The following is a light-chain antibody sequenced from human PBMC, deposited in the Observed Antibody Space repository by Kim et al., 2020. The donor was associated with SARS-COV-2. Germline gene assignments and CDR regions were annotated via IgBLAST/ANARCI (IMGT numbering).Light chain of an antibody. CDR1: QSVSSN. J-gene: IGKJ2*01. Sequence: SVSPGERATLSCRASQSVSSNLAWYQQKPGQAPRLLIYDASTRATGIPARFSGSGSGAEFTLTISSLQSEDFAVYYCQQFNKWPPTFGQGTKLEI. CDR2: DAS. V-gene: IGKV3-15*01. CDR3: QQFNKWPPT.